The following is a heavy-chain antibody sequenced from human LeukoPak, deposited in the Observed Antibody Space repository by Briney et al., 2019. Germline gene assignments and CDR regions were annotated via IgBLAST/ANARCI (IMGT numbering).Heavy chain of an antibody. V-gene: IGHV1-69*13. J-gene: IGHJ5*02. CDR1: GGTFSSYA. D-gene: IGHD3-10*01. CDR3: ARGANWITMVRGVTFWFDP. CDR2: IIPIFGTA. Sequence: GASVKVSCKASGGTFSSYAISWVRQAPGQGLEWMGGIIPIFGTANYAQKFQGRVTITADESTSTAYMELSSLRSEDTAVYYCARGANWITMVRGVTFWFDPWGQGTLVTVSS.